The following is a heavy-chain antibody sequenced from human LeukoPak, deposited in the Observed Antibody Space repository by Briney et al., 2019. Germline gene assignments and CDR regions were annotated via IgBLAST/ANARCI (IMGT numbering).Heavy chain of an antibody. CDR1: GFTFDDYA. J-gene: IGHJ5*02. CDR3: AKSKWELKSWWFDP. D-gene: IGHD1-26*01. V-gene: IGHV3-9*01. Sequence: GGSLRLSCAASGFTFDDYAMHWVRQAPGKGLEWVSGISWNSGSIGYADSVKGRFTISRDNSKNTLYLQMNSLRAEDTAVYYCAKSKWELKSWWFDPWGQGTLVTVSS. CDR2: ISWNSGSI.